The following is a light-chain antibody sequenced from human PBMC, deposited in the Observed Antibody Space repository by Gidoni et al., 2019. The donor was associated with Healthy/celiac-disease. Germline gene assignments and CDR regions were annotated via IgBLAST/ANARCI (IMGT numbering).Light chain of an antibody. CDR3: AAWDDSLSGPV. Sequence: QSVLTQPPSASGTPGQRVTISCSGSSSNLGSNYVYWYQQLPGTAPKLLIYRNNQRPSGVPDRFSGSKSGTSASLAISGLRPEDEADYYCAAWDDSLSGPVFGGGTKLTVL. V-gene: IGLV1-47*01. CDR2: RNN. CDR1: SSNLGSNY. J-gene: IGLJ2*01.